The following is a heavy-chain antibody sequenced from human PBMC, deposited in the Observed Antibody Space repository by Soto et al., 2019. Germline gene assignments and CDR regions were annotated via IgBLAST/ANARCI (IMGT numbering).Heavy chain of an antibody. CDR2: IYPGDSDT. J-gene: IGHJ6*02. D-gene: IGHD6-13*01. Sequence: PGESLKISCEGSGYSFTSYWIGWVRQMPGKGLEWMGIIYPGDSDTRYSPSFQGQVTISADKSISTAYLQWSSLKASDTAIYYCARTAAAGKYYYGVDVWGQGTTVTVS. CDR1: GYSFTSYW. CDR3: ARTAAAGKYYYGVDV. V-gene: IGHV5-51*01.